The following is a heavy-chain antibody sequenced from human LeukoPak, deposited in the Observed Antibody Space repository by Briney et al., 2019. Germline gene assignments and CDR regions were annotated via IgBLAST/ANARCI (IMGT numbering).Heavy chain of an antibody. J-gene: IGHJ4*02. V-gene: IGHV3-21*01. CDR1: GFTFSSYS. CDR2: ISSSSSYI. CDR3: ARGLDIVGATVGDY. D-gene: IGHD1-26*01. Sequence: PGGSLRLSCAASGFTFSSYSMNWVRQAPGKGLEWVSSISSSSSYIYYADSVKGRFTISRDNAKNSLYLQMNSLRAEDTAVYYCARGLDIVGATVGDYWGQGTLVTVSS.